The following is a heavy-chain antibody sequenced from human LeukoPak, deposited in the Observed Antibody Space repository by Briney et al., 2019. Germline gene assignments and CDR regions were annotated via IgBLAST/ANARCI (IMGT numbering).Heavy chain of an antibody. D-gene: IGHD5-18*01. Sequence: GGSLRLSCAASGFTVSSDYMTWVRQAPGKGLEWVSTIYSGGTTYYADSVMGRFTISRHNSRNTLYLQMNSLRAEDTAVYYCARVDTVMAYYFDLWGQGTLVTVSS. CDR1: GFTVSSDY. J-gene: IGHJ4*02. CDR2: IYSGGTT. CDR3: ARVDTVMAYYFDL. V-gene: IGHV3-53*04.